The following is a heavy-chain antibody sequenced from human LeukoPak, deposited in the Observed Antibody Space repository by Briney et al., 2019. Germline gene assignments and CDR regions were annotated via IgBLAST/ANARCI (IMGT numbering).Heavy chain of an antibody. Sequence: SETLSLTCAVYGGSFSGYYWSWIRQPPGKGLEWIGSIYYSGSTYYNPSLKSRVTISVDTSKNQFSLKLSSVTAADTAVYYCARSPDSDYDYVWGSYRLNWFDPWGQGTLVTVSS. J-gene: IGHJ5*02. D-gene: IGHD3-16*02. V-gene: IGHV4-34*01. CDR3: ARSPDSDYDYVWGSYRLNWFDP. CDR2: IYYSGST. CDR1: GGSFSGYY.